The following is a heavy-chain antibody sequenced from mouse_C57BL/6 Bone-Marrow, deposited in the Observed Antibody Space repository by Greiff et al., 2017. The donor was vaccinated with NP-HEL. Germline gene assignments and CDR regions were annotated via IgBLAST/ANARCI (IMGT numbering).Heavy chain of an antibody. V-gene: IGHV5-12*01. CDR1: GFTFSDYY. Sequence: EVMLVESGGGLVQPGGSLKLSCAASGFTFSDYYMYWVRQTPEKRLEWVAYISNGGGSTYYPDTVKGRFTISRDNAKNTLYLQMSRLKSEDTAMYYCARHGTGNYFDYWGQGTTLTVSS. CDR2: ISNGGGST. D-gene: IGHD4-1*01. J-gene: IGHJ2*01. CDR3: ARHGTGNYFDY.